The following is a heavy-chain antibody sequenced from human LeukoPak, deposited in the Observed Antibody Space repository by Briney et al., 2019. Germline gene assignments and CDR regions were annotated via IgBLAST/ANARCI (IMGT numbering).Heavy chain of an antibody. CDR1: GGTFSSYA. V-gene: IGHV1-69*01. J-gene: IGHJ6*04. CDR3: ARTRTEYCSSTSCYRHYYYGMDV. Sequence: SVKVSCKASGGTFSSYAISWVRQAPGQGLEWMGGIIPIFGTANYAQKFQGRVTITADESTSTAYMELSSLRSEDTAVYYCARTRTEYCSSTSCYRHYYYGMDVWGKGNTVTVSS. D-gene: IGHD2-2*01. CDR2: IIPIFGTA.